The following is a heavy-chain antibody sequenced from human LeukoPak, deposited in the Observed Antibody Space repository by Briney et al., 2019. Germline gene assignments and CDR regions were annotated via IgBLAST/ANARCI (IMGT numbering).Heavy chain of an antibody. CDR1: GYTFTNYD. V-gene: IGHV1-8*01. CDR2: MNPNIGNT. Sequence: ASVKVSCKASGYTFTNYDINWVRQASGRGLEWMGWMNPNIGNTGYAQKFQGRVTMTRNTSISTAYMELSSLRSEDTAVYYCARGPTYYDSSWGYFALWGRGTLVTVSS. J-gene: IGHJ2*01. D-gene: IGHD3-22*01. CDR3: ARGPTYYDSSWGYFAL.